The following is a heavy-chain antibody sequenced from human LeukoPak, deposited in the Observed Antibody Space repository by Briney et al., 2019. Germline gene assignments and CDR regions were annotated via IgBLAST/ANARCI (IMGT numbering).Heavy chain of an antibody. CDR2: IDATGDT. CDR3: ARERRHYGDYSSFDY. D-gene: IGHD4-17*01. J-gene: IGHJ4*02. Sequence: GGSLRLSCAASGFTLSNYDMHWVRQAAEKGLEWVSGIDATGDTDYPGSVRGRFTISRENDKNVVYLQMNSLRDGDTAVYYCARERRHYGDYSSFDYCGQGALVTVSS. V-gene: IGHV3-13*04. CDR1: GFTLSNYD.